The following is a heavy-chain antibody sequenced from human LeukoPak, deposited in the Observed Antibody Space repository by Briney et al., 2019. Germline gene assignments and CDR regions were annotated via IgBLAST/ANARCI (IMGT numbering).Heavy chain of an antibody. CDR1: GDSIRSSTYY. J-gene: IGHJ4*02. CDR2: IYYTGST. V-gene: IGHV4-39*07. CDR3: ARGYCSGGSCYGAKPKRYYFDY. Sequence: SETLSLTCTVSGDSIRSSTYYWGWIRQPPGKGLEWIGNIYYTGSTWYNPALKSRGSISVDTSKNQFSLKLSSVTAADTAVYYCARGYCSGGSCYGAKPKRYYFDYWGQGTLVTVSS. D-gene: IGHD2-15*01.